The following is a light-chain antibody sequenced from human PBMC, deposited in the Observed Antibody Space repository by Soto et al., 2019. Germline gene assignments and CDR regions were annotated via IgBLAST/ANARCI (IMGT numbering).Light chain of an antibody. V-gene: IGKV1-5*01. CDR1: ESIDNW. CDR3: QQYLTDWT. J-gene: IGKJ1*01. CDR2: AAS. Sequence: IQMTQCNSTLSASVGDTVTITCRASESIDNWLAWYQQKPGKAPKLLIFAASTLVRGVPSRFSGRGSGTEFTLTISSLQADDYATFYCQQYLTDWTFGQGSKVDIK.